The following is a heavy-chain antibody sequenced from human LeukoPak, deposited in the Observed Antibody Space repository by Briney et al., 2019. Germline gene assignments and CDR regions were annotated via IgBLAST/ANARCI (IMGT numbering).Heavy chain of an antibody. CDR1: GGSFSGYY. CDR3: ARDLPKVGATDY. D-gene: IGHD1-26*01. V-gene: IGHV4-34*01. J-gene: IGHJ4*02. Sequence: SSETLSLTCAVYGGSFSGYYWSWIRQPPGKGLEWIGEINHSGSTNYNPSLKSRVTISVDTSKNQFSLKLSSVTAADTAVYYCARDLPKVGATDYWGQGTLVTVSS. CDR2: INHSGST.